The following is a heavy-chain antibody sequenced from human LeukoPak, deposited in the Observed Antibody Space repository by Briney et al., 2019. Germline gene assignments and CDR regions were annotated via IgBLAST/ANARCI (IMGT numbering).Heavy chain of an antibody. CDR1: GFTFRSYW. CDR2: INLEGSQK. CDR3: ARDVDYANPRHDY. D-gene: IGHD4/OR15-4a*01. Sequence: GGALRLSCAASGFTFRSYWMSWVRQAPGKGLEWVANINLEGSQKYYVDSLKGRFTISRDNANNLLYLQMNSLRAEDTAVYYCARDVDYANPRHDYWGQGTLVTVSS. V-gene: IGHV3-7*01. J-gene: IGHJ4*02.